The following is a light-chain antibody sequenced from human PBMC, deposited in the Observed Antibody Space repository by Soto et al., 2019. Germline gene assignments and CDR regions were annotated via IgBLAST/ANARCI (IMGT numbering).Light chain of an antibody. CDR3: GSITRSSTSV. CDR2: DVT. J-gene: IGLJ1*01. Sequence: SVLSQPASVSGSPGQSITISCTGTSSDVGGFEYVSWYQHQPGKAPKLIIYDVTKRPSGVSNRFSGSKSGNTASLTISGIQAKDEGDYYCGSITRSSTSVFGTGTKVTVL. V-gene: IGLV2-14*01. CDR1: SSDVGGFEY.